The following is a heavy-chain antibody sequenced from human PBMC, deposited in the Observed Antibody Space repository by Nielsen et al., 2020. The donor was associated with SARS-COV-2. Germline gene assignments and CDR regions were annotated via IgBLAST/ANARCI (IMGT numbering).Heavy chain of an antibody. J-gene: IGHJ4*02. CDR2: FDPEDAET. D-gene: IGHD3-22*01. V-gene: IGHV1-24*01. CDR3: VISVPYYYDSSGNNFDY. Sequence: ASVKVSCKVPGYTLTELLMHWVRQAPGKGLEWMGGFDPEDAETIYAQKFQGRVNMTEDTSTDTAYMELSSLRSEDTAVYYCVISVPYYYDSSGNNFDYWGQGTLVTVSS. CDR1: GYTLTELL.